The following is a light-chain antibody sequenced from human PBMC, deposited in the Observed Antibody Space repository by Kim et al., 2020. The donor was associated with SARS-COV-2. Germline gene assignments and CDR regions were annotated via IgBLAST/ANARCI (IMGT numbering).Light chain of an antibody. CDR3: AARDDSLSGYV. V-gene: IGLV1-47*01. Sequence: GQRIAIASSGSGANSGSHSVYWYRRFPRAAPKLLFYWNVQRPSGVADRFSGSKSGTAASLAISGLRSADEADYYCAARDDSLSGYVFGAGTKVTVL. J-gene: IGLJ1*01. CDR2: WNV. CDR1: GANSGSHS.